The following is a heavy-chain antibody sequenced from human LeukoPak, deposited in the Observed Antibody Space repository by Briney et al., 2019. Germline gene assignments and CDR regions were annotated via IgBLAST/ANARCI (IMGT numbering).Heavy chain of an antibody. CDR3: AKELDTLGTNAFDI. CDR1: GFTFYDYA. Sequence: GGSLRLSCAASGFTFYDYAMHWVRQAPGKGLEWVSLISGDGGSTYYADSVRGRFTISRDNSKNSLYLQMDSLRTEDTAFYYCAKELDTLGTNAFDIWGQGTMVTVSS. V-gene: IGHV3-43*02. CDR2: ISGDGGST. J-gene: IGHJ3*02. D-gene: IGHD2-15*01.